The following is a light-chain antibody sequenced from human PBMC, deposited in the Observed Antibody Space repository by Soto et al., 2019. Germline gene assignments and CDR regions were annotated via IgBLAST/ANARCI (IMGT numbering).Light chain of an antibody. J-gene: IGKJ1*01. CDR3: QQRSNWPRT. Sequence: EIFLTQSPDTLSLSPGERATLSCRATQSVTNYIAWYQQRPGQAPRLLIYDASNRASGVPAKFSGSGSGTDFTLTISSLEPEDFAVYYCQQRSNWPRTFGQGTKVDIK. CDR2: DAS. V-gene: IGKV3-11*01. CDR1: QSVTNY.